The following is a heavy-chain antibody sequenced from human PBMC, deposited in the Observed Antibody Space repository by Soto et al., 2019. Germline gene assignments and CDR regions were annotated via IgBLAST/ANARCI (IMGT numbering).Heavy chain of an antibody. V-gene: IGHV1-3*01. CDR3: ATAYCGGDCYHYYYYGMDV. J-gene: IGHJ6*02. Sequence: GASVKVSCKASGYTFTGYAMHWVRQAPGQRLEWMGWINAGNGNTKYSQKFQGRVTITRDTSASAAYMELSSLSSEDTAVYYCATAYCGGDCYHYYYYGMDVWGQGTTVTVSS. CDR2: INAGNGNT. D-gene: IGHD2-21*02. CDR1: GYTFTGYA.